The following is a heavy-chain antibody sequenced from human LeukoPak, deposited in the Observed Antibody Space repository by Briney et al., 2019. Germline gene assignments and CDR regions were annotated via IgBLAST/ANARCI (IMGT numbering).Heavy chain of an antibody. CDR2: IYTSGST. D-gene: IGHD2/OR15-2a*01. CDR1: GGSISSYY. J-gene: IGHJ4*02. V-gene: IGHV4-4*07. Sequence: PSETLSLTCTVSGGSISSYYWSWIRQPAGKGLEWIGRIYTSGSTNYNPSLKSRVTMSVDTSKNQFSLKLSSVTAADTAVYYCASSSGQKIVPGPSTPFDYWGQGTLVTVSS. CDR3: ASSSGQKIVPGPSTPFDY.